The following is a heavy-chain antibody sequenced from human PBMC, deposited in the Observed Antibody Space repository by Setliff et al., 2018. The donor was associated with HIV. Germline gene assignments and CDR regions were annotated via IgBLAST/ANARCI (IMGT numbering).Heavy chain of an antibody. CDR3: ARVQMAYAAFDV. D-gene: IGHD4-17*01. CDR1: GGSISSYY. J-gene: IGHJ3*01. Sequence: SETLSLTCTVSGGSISSYYLSWIRQPPGKGLEWIGNIHSSGSTNYHPSLKSRVTLSVDTSKHQFSLKLSSVTAADTAVYYCARVQMAYAAFDVWGQGTMVTVSS. V-gene: IGHV4-4*09. CDR2: IHSSGST.